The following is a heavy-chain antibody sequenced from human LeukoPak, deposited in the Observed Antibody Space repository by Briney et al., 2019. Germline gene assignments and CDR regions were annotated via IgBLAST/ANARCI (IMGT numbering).Heavy chain of an antibody. D-gene: IGHD4-23*01. V-gene: IGHV1-69*05. J-gene: IGHJ4*02. Sequence: ASVKVSCKASGGTFSSYAISWVRQAPGQGLEWMGGIIPIFGTANYAQKFQGRVTMTRDTSTSTVYMELSSLRSEDTAVYYCASTELVTPRTLLYWGQGTLVTVSS. CDR2: IIPIFGTA. CDR3: ASTELVTPRTLLY. CDR1: GGTFSSYA.